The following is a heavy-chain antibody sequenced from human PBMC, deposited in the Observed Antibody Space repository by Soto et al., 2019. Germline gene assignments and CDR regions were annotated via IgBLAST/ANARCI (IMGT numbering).Heavy chain of an antibody. CDR3: ARNMDYYYGRGSGNGHGV. D-gene: IGHD3-10*02. V-gene: IGHV1-2*02. J-gene: IGHJ6*02. CDR2: INPKFGDT. Sequence: QVQLVQSGAEVKEPGDSVRVSCEASGYTFTAYYIHWVRQAPGQGLEWMGWINPKFGDTTYAQDFKGRVSMTRDMSISTVYMELCSLTSDDTAIYYCARNMDYYYGRGSGNGHGVWGQGTTVTVFS. CDR1: GYTFTAYY.